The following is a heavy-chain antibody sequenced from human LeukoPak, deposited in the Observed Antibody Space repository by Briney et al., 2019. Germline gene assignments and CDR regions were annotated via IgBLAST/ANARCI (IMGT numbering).Heavy chain of an antibody. J-gene: IGHJ4*02. V-gene: IGHV3-23*01. D-gene: IGHD4-17*01. CDR1: GFTFSSCA. Sequence: PGGSLRLSCAASGFTFSSCAMSWVRQAPGKGLEWVSTISGSGVSTNYADSVKGRFTFSRDNSKNTLYLQMNSLRAEDTAVYYCAKDLPDYGDYVEGYWGQGTLVTVSS. CDR3: AKDLPDYGDYVEGY. CDR2: ISGSGVST.